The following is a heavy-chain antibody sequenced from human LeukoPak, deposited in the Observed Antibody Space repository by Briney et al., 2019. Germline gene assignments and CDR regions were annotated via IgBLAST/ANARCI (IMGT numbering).Heavy chain of an antibody. V-gene: IGHV3-23*01. CDR2: VSGGGVGT. J-gene: IGHJ4*02. Sequence: GGSLRLSCAASGFTFSSYAMTWVRQAPGKGLEWVSSVSGGGVGTYYADSVKGRFTISRDNSKNTLYLQMNSLRAEDMALYYCAKVRYTGYVPFDYWGQGALVTVSS. D-gene: IGHD5-12*01. CDR1: GFTFSSYA. CDR3: AKVRYTGYVPFDY.